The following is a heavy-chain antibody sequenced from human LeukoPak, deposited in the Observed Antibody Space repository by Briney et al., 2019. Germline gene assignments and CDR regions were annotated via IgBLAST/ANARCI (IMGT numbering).Heavy chain of an antibody. J-gene: IGHJ4*02. V-gene: IGHV4-4*02. Sequence: PSGTLSLTCAVSGGSIISDKWWNWVRQPPGKGLEWIGEIHHRGRTNYNPSLQGRVTIWLDTSKNHFSLVLTSVTAADTAVYYCARAFYPPDFAFGRAPYYFDSWGQGTLATVSS. CDR1: GGSIISDKW. D-gene: IGHD3-16*01. CDR2: IHHRGRT. CDR3: ARAFYPPDFAFGRAPYYFDS.